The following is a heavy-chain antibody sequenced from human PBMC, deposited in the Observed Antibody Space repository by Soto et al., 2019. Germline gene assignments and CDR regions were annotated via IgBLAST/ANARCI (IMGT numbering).Heavy chain of an antibody. CDR1: GGTFSSYS. D-gene: IGHD1-26*01. CDR2: IIPIFGTA. J-gene: IGHJ4*02. Sequence: QVKLVQSGAEVKKHGSSVKVSCKASGGTFSSYSINWVRQAPGQGLEWMGEIIPIFGTANYAQKFQGRVTITADESTSTAYMELSSLRSEDTAVYYCARDGGRHSGGIDYWGQGTRVTVSS. V-gene: IGHV1-69*01. CDR3: ARDGGRHSGGIDY.